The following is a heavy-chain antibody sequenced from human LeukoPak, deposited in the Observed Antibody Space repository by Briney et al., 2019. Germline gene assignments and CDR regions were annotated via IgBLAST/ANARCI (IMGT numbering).Heavy chain of an antibody. Sequence: PGGSLRLSCAASGFTFYNYWMSWVRQAPGKGLEWVACIKGDGSERYHVDSVKGRFTISRDNAKNSLYLQMNSLRAEDTALYYCATSYDMGWLMGYWGQGTLVTVSS. V-gene: IGHV3-7*03. D-gene: IGHD3/OR15-3a*01. J-gene: IGHJ4*02. CDR2: IKGDGSER. CDR1: GFTFYNYW. CDR3: ATSYDMGWLMGY.